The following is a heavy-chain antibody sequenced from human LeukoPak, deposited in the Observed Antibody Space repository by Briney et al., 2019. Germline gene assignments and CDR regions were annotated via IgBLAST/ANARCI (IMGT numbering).Heavy chain of an antibody. V-gene: IGHV4-59*08. D-gene: IGHD6-6*01. CDR3: ARLYLHSSSSLAFDL. CDR2: ISNSGST. CDR1: GDSISTYY. J-gene: IGHJ3*01. Sequence: SETLSLTCTVSGDSISTYYCSWIRQPPGKGLEWIGYISNSGSTNYSPSLKSRVTISLDTSKNQFSLKLTSVTAADTAVYYCARLYLHSSSSLAFDLWGQGTMVTVSS.